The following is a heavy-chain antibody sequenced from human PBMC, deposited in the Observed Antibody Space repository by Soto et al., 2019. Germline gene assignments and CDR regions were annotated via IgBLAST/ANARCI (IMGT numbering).Heavy chain of an antibody. D-gene: IGHD3-3*01. J-gene: IGHJ5*02. Sequence: GGSLRLSCAASGFTFSSYSMNWVRQAPGKGLEWVSSISSSSSYIYYADSVKGRFTISRDNAKNSLYLQMNSLRAEDTAVYYCASARGAYYDFWSGFRFDPWGQGTLVTVSS. V-gene: IGHV3-21*01. CDR3: ASARGAYYDFWSGFRFDP. CDR2: ISSSSSYI. CDR1: GFTFSSYS.